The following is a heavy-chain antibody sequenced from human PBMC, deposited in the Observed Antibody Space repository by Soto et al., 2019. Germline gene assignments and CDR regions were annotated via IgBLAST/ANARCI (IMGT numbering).Heavy chain of an antibody. V-gene: IGHV3-30-3*01. CDR2: ISYDGSNK. J-gene: IGHJ6*02. D-gene: IGHD6-13*01. CDR1: GFTFSSYA. CDR3: GRDGAAAVIIWWNYYYDGMDV. Sequence: QVQLVESGGGVVQPGRSLRLSCAASGFTFSSYAMHWVRQAPGKGLEWVAVISYDGSNKYYADSVKGRFTLSRDNSKNTLYLLMFSLRAEDTAVYYCGRDGAAAVIIWWNYYYDGMDVLGQGTTGTVFS.